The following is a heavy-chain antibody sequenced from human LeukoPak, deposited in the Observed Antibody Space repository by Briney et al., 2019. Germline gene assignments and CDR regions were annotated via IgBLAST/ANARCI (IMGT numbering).Heavy chain of an antibody. CDR2: IYHSGST. CDR3: ARLAALRFSEWLPLGSYFDY. D-gene: IGHD3-3*01. V-gene: IGHV4-38-2*01. Sequence: SETLSLTCAVSGYSISSGYYWGWIRQPPGKGLEWIGSIYHSGSTYYNPSLKSRVTISVDTSKNQFSLKLSSVTAADTAVYYCARLAALRFSEWLPLGSYFDYWGQGTLVTVSS. J-gene: IGHJ4*02. CDR1: GYSISSGYY.